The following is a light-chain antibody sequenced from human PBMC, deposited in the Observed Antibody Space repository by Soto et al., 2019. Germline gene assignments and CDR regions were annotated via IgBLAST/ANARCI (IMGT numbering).Light chain of an antibody. Sequence: QSVLTQTASGSGAPGQSITISCTGTSNDVGGYNYVSWYQQHPGKGPKLMIYEVSNRPSGVSDRFSGSRSGNTASLTISGLQAEDESDYYCISYTSRSTWVFGGWTKLTVL. J-gene: IGLJ3*02. V-gene: IGLV2-14*01. CDR3: ISYTSRSTWV. CDR1: SNDVGGYNY. CDR2: EVS.